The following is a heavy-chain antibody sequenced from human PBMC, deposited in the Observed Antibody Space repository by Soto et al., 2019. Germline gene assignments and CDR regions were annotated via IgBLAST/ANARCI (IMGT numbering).Heavy chain of an antibody. CDR2: IYHSGST. J-gene: IGHJ6*02. Sequence: LSLTCRVSGDSISDTIYYWGWIRQPPGKGLEWIGEIYHSGSTNYNPSLKSRVTISVDKSKNQFSLKLSSVTAADTAVYYCASQGVTPNYYYGMDVWGQGTTVTVSS. CDR1: GDSISDTIYY. D-gene: IGHD4-4*01. V-gene: IGHV4-39*07. CDR3: ASQGVTPNYYYGMDV.